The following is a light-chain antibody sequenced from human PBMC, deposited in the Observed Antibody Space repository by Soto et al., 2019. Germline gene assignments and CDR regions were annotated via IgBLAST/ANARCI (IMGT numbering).Light chain of an antibody. CDR3: QQYGSSPT. J-gene: IGKJ1*01. V-gene: IGKV3-20*01. CDR2: GAS. CDR1: QSVSSSF. Sequence: DIVMTQSPLSLPVTPGEPASISCSSSQSVSSSFVAWYQQKPGQAPRLLIYGASSRAAGIPDRFSGSGSGTDFTLTISRLEPEDFAVYHCQQYGSSPTFGQGTKVDIK.